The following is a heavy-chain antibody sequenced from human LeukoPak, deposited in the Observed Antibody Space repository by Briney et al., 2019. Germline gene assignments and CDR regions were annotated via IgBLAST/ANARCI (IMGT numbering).Heavy chain of an antibody. CDR3: ARGMATTEGNYYYYYMDV. Sequence: GASVKVSCKASGGTFSSYAISWVRQAPGQGLEWMGGIIPIFGTANYAQKFQGRVTITADESTSTAYMELSSLRSEDTAVYYCARGMATTEGNYYYYYMDVWGKGTTVTISS. D-gene: IGHD5-24*01. V-gene: IGHV1-69*13. CDR1: GGTFSSYA. CDR2: IIPIFGTA. J-gene: IGHJ6*03.